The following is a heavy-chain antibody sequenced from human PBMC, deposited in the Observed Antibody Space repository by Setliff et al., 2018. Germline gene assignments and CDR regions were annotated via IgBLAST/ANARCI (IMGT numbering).Heavy chain of an antibody. CDR3: AKLRRDGHGLDY. V-gene: IGHV3-72*01. CDR1: GFTFSSDP. Sequence: GGSLRLSCAASGFTFSSDPMNWVRQAPGKGLEWVGRIRNKVNSYITQYAASVEGRFTISRDDSKNSLYLQVNSLKTEDTAVYYCAKLRRDGHGLDYWGQGTLVTVSS. CDR2: IRNKVNSYIT. J-gene: IGHJ4*02. D-gene: IGHD1-7*01.